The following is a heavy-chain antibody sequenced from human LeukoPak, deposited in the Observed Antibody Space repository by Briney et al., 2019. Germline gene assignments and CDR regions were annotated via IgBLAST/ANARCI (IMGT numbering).Heavy chain of an antibody. CDR3: AREGLNYDILTGKPAVYYFDY. J-gene: IGHJ4*02. Sequence: ASVKVSCKASGYTFTSYYMHWVRQAPGQGLEWMGIINPSGGSTSYAQKFQGRVTMTRDTSTSTVYMELSNLRSEDTAVYYCAREGLNYDILTGKPAVYYFDYWGQGTLVTVSS. CDR2: INPSGGST. D-gene: IGHD3-9*01. V-gene: IGHV1-46*01. CDR1: GYTFTSYY.